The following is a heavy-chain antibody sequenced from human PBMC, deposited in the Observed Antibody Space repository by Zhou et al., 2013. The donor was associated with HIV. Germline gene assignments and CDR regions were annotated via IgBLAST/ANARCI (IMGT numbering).Heavy chain of an antibody. V-gene: IGHV1-46*01. CDR1: GYTFSTYY. Sequence: QVQLVQSGAEVKKPGASVNVSCKASGYTFSTYYIHWVRQAPGQGLEWMGIINPSGGSTIYVENFQDRVTLTRDTSTSTVYMELSSLRSEDTAMYFCAREKIGIPGRFYYYYGMDVWGQGTTVTVSS. CDR2: INPSGGST. J-gene: IGHJ6*02. CDR3: AREKIGIPGRFYYYYGMDV. D-gene: IGHD2-15*01.